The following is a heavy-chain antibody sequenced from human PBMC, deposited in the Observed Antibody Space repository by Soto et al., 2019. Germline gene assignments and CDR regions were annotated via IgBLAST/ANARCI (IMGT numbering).Heavy chain of an antibody. V-gene: IGHV2-70*01. D-gene: IGHD6-25*01. CDR3: ARVVAAGAHYYYGMDV. CDR1: GFSLSSTGMC. J-gene: IGHJ6*02. CDR2: IDWDGDK. Sequence: GXGPTLVGPTQTLTLTCAFSGFSLSSTGMCVSWIRQPPGRSLEWLALIDWDGDKYYSSPPKTRLTISKDTSINQVVLTMANIDAADTATYYCARVVAAGAHYYYGMDVWGPGSTVTVSS.